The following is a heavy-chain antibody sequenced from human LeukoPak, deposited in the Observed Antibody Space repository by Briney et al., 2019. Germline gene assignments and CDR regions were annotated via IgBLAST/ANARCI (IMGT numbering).Heavy chain of an antibody. CDR1: GGTLSSYA. CDR3: ANSGSYYQYGFDY. D-gene: IGHD1-26*01. V-gene: IGHV1-69*13. Sequence: GASVKVSCKASGGTLSSYAISWVRQAPGQGLEWMGGIIPIFGTANYAQKFQGRVTITADESTSTAYMELSSLRSEDTAVYYCANSGSYYQYGFDYWGQGTLVTVSS. J-gene: IGHJ4*02. CDR2: IIPIFGTA.